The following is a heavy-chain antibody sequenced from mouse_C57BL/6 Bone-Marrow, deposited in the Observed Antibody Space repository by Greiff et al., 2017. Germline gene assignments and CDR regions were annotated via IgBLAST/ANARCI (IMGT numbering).Heavy chain of an antibody. CDR3: ARIPHDDYDGDGYVDV. CDR2: IDPNSGGT. V-gene: IGHV1-72*01. CDR1: GYTFTSYW. J-gene: IGHJ1*03. Sequence: VQLQQPGAELVKPGASVKLSCKASGYTFTSYWMHWVKPRPGRGLEWIGRIDPNSGGTKYNEKFTSKATLTVDKPSSTAYMQLSSLTSEDSAVYYCARIPHDDYDGDGYVDVWGTGTTVTVSS. D-gene: IGHD2-4*01.